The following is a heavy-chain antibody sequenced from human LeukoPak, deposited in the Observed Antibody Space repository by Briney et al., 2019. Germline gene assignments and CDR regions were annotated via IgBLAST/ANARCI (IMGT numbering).Heavy chain of an antibody. CDR2: ISAYNGYT. CDR1: GYTFTSYG. Sequence: ASVKVSCKASGYTFTSYGISWVRQAPGQGLEWMGWISAYNGYTNYAQNIQDRVTMTTDTSTNTAYMELRDLRSDDTAVYYCARDGIEWFGSLNWFDPWGQGTLVTVSS. V-gene: IGHV1-18*01. J-gene: IGHJ5*02. CDR3: ARDGIEWFGSLNWFDP. D-gene: IGHD3-10*01.